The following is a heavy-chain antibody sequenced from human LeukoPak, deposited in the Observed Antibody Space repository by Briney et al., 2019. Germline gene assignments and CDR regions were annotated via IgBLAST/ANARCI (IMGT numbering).Heavy chain of an antibody. CDR2: SSSGSTI. Sequence: LSLTCAVYGGSFSGYYWSWIRQAPGKGLEWVSYSSSGSTIFYADSVKGRFTISRDNAKNSLYLQMNSLRDEDTAVYYCARAGPNTAMDPFDYWGQGTLVTVSS. V-gene: IGHV3-11*04. D-gene: IGHD5-18*01. CDR3: ARAGPNTAMDPFDY. CDR1: GGSFSGYY. J-gene: IGHJ4*02.